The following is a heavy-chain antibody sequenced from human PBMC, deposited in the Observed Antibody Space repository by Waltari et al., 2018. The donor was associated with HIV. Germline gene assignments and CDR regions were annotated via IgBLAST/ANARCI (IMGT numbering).Heavy chain of an antibody. CDR3: AREAEVQYLGSGSYQPLDI. V-gene: IGHV4-59*01. Sequence: QVQLQEAGPGLGKHSETLSLTCPVAGGPISYYYWSWLRLPPGKRLEWIAYIYYSRSTNSNPTLNSRVTISIYTSKNQFSLELSSVTAADTAVYYCAREAEVQYLGSGSYQPLDIWGQGTMVTVSS. D-gene: IGHD3-10*01. J-gene: IGHJ3*02. CDR1: GGPISYYY. CDR2: IYYSRST.